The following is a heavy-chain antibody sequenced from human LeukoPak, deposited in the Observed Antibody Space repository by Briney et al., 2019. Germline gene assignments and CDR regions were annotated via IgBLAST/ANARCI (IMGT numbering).Heavy chain of an antibody. D-gene: IGHD4-11*01. CDR1: GFTFSNYW. CDR2: IKQDGSEK. V-gene: IGHV3-7*01. Sequence: GGSLRLSCAASGFTFSNYWMSWVRQAPGKGLQWVANIKQDGSEKYYVDSVKGRFTISRDNAKNSLYLQMNSLRAEDTAVHYCARDKGTVTIFGCWGQGTLVTVSS. J-gene: IGHJ4*02. CDR3: ARDKGTVTIFGC.